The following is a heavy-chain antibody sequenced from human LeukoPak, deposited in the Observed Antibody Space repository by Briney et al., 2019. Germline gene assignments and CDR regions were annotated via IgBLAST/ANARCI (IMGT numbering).Heavy chain of an antibody. D-gene: IGHD4-17*01. J-gene: IGHJ4*02. CDR2: ISYDGSNK. CDR1: GFTFSSYG. V-gene: IGHV3-30*19. CDR3: ARDFSASTVTTPRFDY. Sequence: GGSLRLSCAASGFTFSSYGMHWVRQAPGKGLELVAVISYDGSNKYYADSVKGRFTISRDNSRNTLYLQMNSLRAEDTAVYYCARDFSASTVTTPRFDYWGQGTLVTVSS.